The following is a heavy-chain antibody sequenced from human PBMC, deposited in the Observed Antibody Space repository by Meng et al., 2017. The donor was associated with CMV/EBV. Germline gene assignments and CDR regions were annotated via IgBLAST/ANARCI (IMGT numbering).Heavy chain of an antibody. Sequence: QVPLGAAGAEVKKPGSSVKVSCKASGGTFSSYAISWVRQAPGQGLGWMGGIIPIFGTANYAQKFQGRVTITADESTSTAYMELSSLRSEDTAVYYCASVTGIGWWYFDLWGRGTLVTVSS. CDR2: IIPIFGTA. J-gene: IGHJ2*01. CDR3: ASVTGIGWWYFDL. CDR1: GGTFSSYA. D-gene: IGHD1-20*01. V-gene: IGHV1-69*12.